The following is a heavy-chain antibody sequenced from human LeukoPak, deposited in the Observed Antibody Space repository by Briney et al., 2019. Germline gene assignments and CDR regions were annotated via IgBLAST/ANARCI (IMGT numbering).Heavy chain of an antibody. CDR1: GFTFDDYA. Sequence: PGRSLRLSCAASGFTFDDYAMHWVRQAPGKGLEWVSGISWNSGSIGYADSVKGRFTISRDNAKNSLYLQMNSLRAEDTALYYCAKGAPGGSYLADAFDIWGQGTMVTVSS. J-gene: IGHJ3*02. CDR2: ISWNSGSI. V-gene: IGHV3-9*01. CDR3: AKGAPGGSYLADAFDI. D-gene: IGHD1-26*01.